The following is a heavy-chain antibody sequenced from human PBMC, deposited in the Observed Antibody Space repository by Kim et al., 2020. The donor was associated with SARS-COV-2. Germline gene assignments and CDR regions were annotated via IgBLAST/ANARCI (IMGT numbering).Heavy chain of an antibody. CDR2: ISYDGSNK. CDR1: GFTFISYG. CDR3: AKELPPGYSSGWSYYYYGMDV. Sequence: GGSLRLSCAASGFTFISYGMHWVRQAPGKGLEWVAVISYDGSNKNYADSVKGRFTISRDNSKNTLYLQMNSRRAEDTAVYYCAKELPPGYSSGWSYYYYGMDVWGQGTTVTVSS. V-gene: IGHV3-30*18. J-gene: IGHJ6*02. D-gene: IGHD6-19*01.